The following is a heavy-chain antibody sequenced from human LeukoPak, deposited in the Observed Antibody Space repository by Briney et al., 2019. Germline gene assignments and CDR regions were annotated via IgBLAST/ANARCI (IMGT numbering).Heavy chain of an antibody. CDR1: GFSFRNYA. CDR2: INTDGRIT. J-gene: IGHJ4*02. V-gene: IGHV3-64*02. CDR3: TRNGGSFCDFDY. Sequence: GGSLGLSCVASGFSFRNYAIHWVRQAPGKGLEYVSVINTDGRITYYADSVKGRFAISRDNSKNTVYLQMGSLRGEDMAVYYCTRNGGSFCDFDYWGQGALVTVSS. D-gene: IGHD1-26*01.